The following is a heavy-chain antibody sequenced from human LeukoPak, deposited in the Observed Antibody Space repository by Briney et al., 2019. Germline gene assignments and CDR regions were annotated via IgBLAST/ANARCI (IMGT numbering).Heavy chain of an antibody. CDR2: IRSKAYGGTI. CDR1: GFSFGDHD. D-gene: IGHD5-12*01. J-gene: IGHJ3*02. V-gene: IGHV3-49*03. CDR3: IRRYSSNWWPNGAFDI. Sequence: PGRSLRLSCTTSGFSFGDHDMSWFRQAPGKGLEWVGFIRSKAYGGTIEYAASVKGRFTISRDDSKSIAHLQMNSLKTEDTAMYYCIRRYSSNWWPNGAFDIWGQGTMVTVSS.